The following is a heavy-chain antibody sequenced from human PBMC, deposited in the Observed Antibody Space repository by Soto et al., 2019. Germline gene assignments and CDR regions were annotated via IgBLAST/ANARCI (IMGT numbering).Heavy chain of an antibody. D-gene: IGHD6-6*01. V-gene: IGHV4-31*01. CDR3: ARASSSSSAADY. Sequence: QVQLQESGPGLVKPSQTLSLTCSVSGESISSGGYYWSWIRHHPGKGLEWIGYIYDSESAYYNPSLKSLVTISMDTSKNHCAVRLSSVTAADTAVYYCARASSSSSAADYWGQGILVTVSA. J-gene: IGHJ4*02. CDR2: IYDSESA. CDR1: GESISSGGYY.